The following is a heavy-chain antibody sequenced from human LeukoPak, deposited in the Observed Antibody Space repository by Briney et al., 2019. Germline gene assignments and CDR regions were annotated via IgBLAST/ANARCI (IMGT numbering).Heavy chain of an antibody. Sequence: GGSLRLSCAASGFTFSNYWMYWVRQAPGKGLVWVSGINSEGRNTRYADSVKGRFTISRDNAKNTLYLQMNSLRAEDTAVYYCARDSDQNWFDPWGQGTLVTVSS. CDR2: INSEGRNT. V-gene: IGHV3-74*01. CDR1: GFTFSNYW. J-gene: IGHJ5*02. CDR3: ARDSDQNWFDP.